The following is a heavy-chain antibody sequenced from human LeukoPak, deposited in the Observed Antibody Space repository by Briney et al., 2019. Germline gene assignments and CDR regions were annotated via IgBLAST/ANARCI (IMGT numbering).Heavy chain of an antibody. CDR2: IYYSGST. D-gene: IGHD6-19*01. CDR1: GGSISNYY. V-gene: IGHV4-59*08. Sequence: SETLSLTCTVSGGSISNYYWSWIRQPPGKGLEWIGYIYYSGSTNYNPSLKSRVTISVDTSNNQFSLKLNSVTAADTAVYYCATAENSSGWFGYWGQGTLVTVSS. J-gene: IGHJ4*02. CDR3: ATAENSSGWFGY.